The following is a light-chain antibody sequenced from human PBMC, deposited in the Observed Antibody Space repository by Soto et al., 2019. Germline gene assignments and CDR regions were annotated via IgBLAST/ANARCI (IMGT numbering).Light chain of an antibody. Sequence: EIVLTQSPVTLSLSPGERATLSCRTSQSVSNRYLAWYQQKSGQAPRLLIYGASTRATGIQARFSGSGSGTEFTLTIRSLQSEDFAVYYCKQYNNWPRTFGQGTKVDIK. CDR1: QSVSNRY. V-gene: IGKV3-15*01. J-gene: IGKJ1*01. CDR3: KQYNNWPRT. CDR2: GAS.